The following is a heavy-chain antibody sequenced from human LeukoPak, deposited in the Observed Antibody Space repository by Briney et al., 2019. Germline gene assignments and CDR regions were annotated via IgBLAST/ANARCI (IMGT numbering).Heavy chain of an antibody. J-gene: IGHJ4*02. Sequence: SETLSLTCTVSGGSVSSGGYYWSWIRQPPGKGLEWIGYFYYNGSTNYNPPLKSRVTVSVDTSKNHFSLNLSSVTAADTAVYYCARGLMSTVAAYDYWGQGTLVTVSS. CDR1: GGSVSSGGYY. CDR3: ARGLMSTVAAYDY. D-gene: IGHD2-2*01. V-gene: IGHV4-61*03. CDR2: FYYNGST.